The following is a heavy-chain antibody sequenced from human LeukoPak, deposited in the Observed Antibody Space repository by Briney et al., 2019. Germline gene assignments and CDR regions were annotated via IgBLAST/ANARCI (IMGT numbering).Heavy chain of an antibody. Sequence: GGSLRLSCAASGFTFSRYWMHWVRQPPGKGLVWVSRINTDGTSTRYADSGKGRFTISRDNAKNTLYLQMNSLRAEDTAVYYCATLGSGVTATGTSTKFDPWGRGTLVTVSS. V-gene: IGHV3-74*01. D-gene: IGHD6-13*01. CDR3: ATLGSGVTATGTSTKFDP. CDR2: INTDGTST. J-gene: IGHJ5*02. CDR1: GFTFSRYW.